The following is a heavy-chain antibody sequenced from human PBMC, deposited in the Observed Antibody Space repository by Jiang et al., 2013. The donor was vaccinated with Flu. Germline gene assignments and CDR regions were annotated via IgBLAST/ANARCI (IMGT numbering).Heavy chain of an antibody. V-gene: IGHV4-61*01. J-gene: IGHJ6*02. CDR2: IYYSGST. Sequence: LTCTVSGGSVSSGSYYWSWIRQPPGKGLEWIGYIYYSGSTNYNPSLKSRVTISVDTSKNQFSLKLSSVTAADTAVYYCARMGVRFGELLYGMDVWGQGTTVTVSS. CDR3: ARMGVRFGELLYGMDV. CDR1: GGSVSSGSYY. D-gene: IGHD3-10*01.